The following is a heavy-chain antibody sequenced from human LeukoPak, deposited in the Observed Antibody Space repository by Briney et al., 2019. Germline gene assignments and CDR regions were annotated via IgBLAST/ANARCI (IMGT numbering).Heavy chain of an antibody. D-gene: IGHD6-13*01. CDR3: AKERSSSSWYHKADYFDY. CDR2: ISGSGGST. CDR1: GFTFSSYA. Sequence: GGSLRLSCAASGFTFSSYAMSWVRQAPGKGLEWVSAISGSGGSTYYADSVKGWFTISRDNSKNTLYLQMNSLRAEDTAVYYCAKERSSSSWYHKADYFDYWGQGNLVTVSS. V-gene: IGHV3-23*01. J-gene: IGHJ4*02.